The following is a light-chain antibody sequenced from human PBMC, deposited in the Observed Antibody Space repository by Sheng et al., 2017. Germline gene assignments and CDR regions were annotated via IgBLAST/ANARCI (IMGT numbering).Light chain of an antibody. V-gene: IGLV1-44*01. CDR2: GYN. CDR3: SSYTSSSTRYV. Sequence: QSVLTQPPSASGTPGQRVTISCSGSSSNIGSHTVNWYQLLPGTAPKLLIYGYNQRPSGVPDRFSVSKSGASASLAISGLQSEDEADYYCSSYTSSSTRYVFGTGTKVTVL. J-gene: IGLJ1*01. CDR1: SSNIGSHT.